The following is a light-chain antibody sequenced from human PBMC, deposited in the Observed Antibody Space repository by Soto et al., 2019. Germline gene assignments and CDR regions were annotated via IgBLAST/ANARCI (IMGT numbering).Light chain of an antibody. Sequence: DIQMTQSPSSLSAVVGDRVTITCRTSQSIRSYLNWYQQKSGKAPKLLXSAASNLQSGVPYRFSGSGSGTDLTLTISSLQPEDVATYDGQHSHSTPRITFGQGTRLEIK. CDR3: QHSHSTPRIT. CDR2: AAS. J-gene: IGKJ5*01. CDR1: QSIRSY. V-gene: IGKV1-39*01.